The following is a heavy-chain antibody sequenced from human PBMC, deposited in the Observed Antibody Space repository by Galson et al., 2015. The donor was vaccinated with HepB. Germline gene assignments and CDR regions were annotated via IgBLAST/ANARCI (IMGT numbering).Heavy chain of an antibody. D-gene: IGHD1-1*01. CDR1: GYTFTGYY. Sequence: SVKVSCKASGYTFTGYYMHWVRQAPGQGLEWMGRINPNSGGTNYAQKFQGRVTMTRDTSISTAYMELSRLRSDDTAVYYCARGPTTLHAFDIWGQGTMVTVSS. CDR3: ARGPTTLHAFDI. CDR2: INPNSGGT. J-gene: IGHJ3*02. V-gene: IGHV1-2*06.